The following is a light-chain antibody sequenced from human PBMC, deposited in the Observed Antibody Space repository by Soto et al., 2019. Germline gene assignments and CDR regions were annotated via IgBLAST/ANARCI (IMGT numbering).Light chain of an antibody. Sequence: EIVLTQSPGTLSLSPGERATLSCRARQSVTSGNLAWYQQKPGQAPRLLIYAASSRATNIPDRFSGSGSGTDFTLTISRLEPEDFAVYYCQQYGSSPPYTFGQGTKLEIK. CDR1: QSVTSGN. V-gene: IGKV3-20*01. J-gene: IGKJ2*01. CDR2: AAS. CDR3: QQYGSSPPYT.